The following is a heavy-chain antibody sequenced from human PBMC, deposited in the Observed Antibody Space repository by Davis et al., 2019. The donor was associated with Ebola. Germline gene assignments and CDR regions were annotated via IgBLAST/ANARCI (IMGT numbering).Heavy chain of an antibody. CDR3: AKELRWYSSSWFGDY. D-gene: IGHD6-13*01. V-gene: IGHV3-30*18. J-gene: IGHJ4*02. CDR1: GFSFRSYG. Sequence: GESLKISCASSGFSFRSYGMHWVRQAPGKGLEWVALISYDGIAKFYADSVKGRFTVSRDNSKNTLYLQMNSLRTEDTAVYYCAKELRWYSSSWFGDYWGQGTLVTVSS. CDR2: ISYDGIAK.